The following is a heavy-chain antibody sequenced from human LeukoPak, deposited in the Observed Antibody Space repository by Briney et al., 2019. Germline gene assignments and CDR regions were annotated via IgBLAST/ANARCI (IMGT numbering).Heavy chain of an antibody. Sequence: SETLSLPCAVSGDSISNYYWSWIRQPPGKGLEWIGYIYYSGSTNYNPSLKSRVTISVDTSKNQFSLKLSSVTAADTAVYYCAREVVAAAGTVDYWGQGTLVTVSS. CDR1: GDSISNYY. J-gene: IGHJ4*02. CDR2: IYYSGST. V-gene: IGHV4-59*01. D-gene: IGHD6-13*01. CDR3: AREVVAAAGTVDY.